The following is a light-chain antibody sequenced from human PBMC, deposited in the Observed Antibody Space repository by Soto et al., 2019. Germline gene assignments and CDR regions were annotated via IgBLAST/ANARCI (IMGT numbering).Light chain of an antibody. CDR2: DAS. V-gene: IGKV1D-13*01. Sequence: IQMTQSPSSLSSSVLESITITCRASQDIRSDLGWYQQKPGKAPVLLIYDASTLQGGVPSRFSGTGSGTEFTLTISSLQSEDFAVYYCQQYNNWPRTFGQGTKVDIK. CDR3: QQYNNWPRT. J-gene: IGKJ1*01. CDR1: QDIRSD.